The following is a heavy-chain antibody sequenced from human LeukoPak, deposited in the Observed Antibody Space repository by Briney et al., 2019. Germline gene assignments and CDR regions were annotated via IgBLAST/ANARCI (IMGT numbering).Heavy chain of an antibody. V-gene: IGHV3-23*01. D-gene: IGHD6-13*01. CDR1: GFTFSNYA. CDR3: TKCMSSWTDAFDI. CDR2: ITGSGGNT. Sequence: PGGSLRVSCAASGFTFSNYAMSWVRQAPGKGLEWVSAITGSGGNTYYADSVKGRFTISRDNSKNTLYLQMNSLRAEDTAVYYCTKCMSSWTDAFDIWGQGTMVTVSS. J-gene: IGHJ3*02.